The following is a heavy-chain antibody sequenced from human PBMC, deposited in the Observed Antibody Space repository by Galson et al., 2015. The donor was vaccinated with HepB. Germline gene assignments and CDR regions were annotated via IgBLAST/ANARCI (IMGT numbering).Heavy chain of an antibody. D-gene: IGHD3-10*01. V-gene: IGHV3-7*03. J-gene: IGHJ5*02. Sequence: SLRLSCAASGFTFSSYWMSWVRQAPGKGLEWVANIKQDGSEKYYVDSVKGRFTISRDNAKNSLYLQMNSLRAEDTAVYYCARDISRGLNWFDPWGQGTLVTVSS. CDR3: ARDISRGLNWFDP. CDR2: IKQDGSEK. CDR1: GFTFSSYW.